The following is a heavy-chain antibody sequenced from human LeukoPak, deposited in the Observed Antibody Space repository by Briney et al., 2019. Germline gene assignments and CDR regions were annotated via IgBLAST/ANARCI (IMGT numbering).Heavy chain of an antibody. CDR1: GDSISTSTW. Sequence: PSETLSLTCAVSGDSISTSTWWNWVRQPPGKGLEWTGETYHSGSTNRNPSLKSRVTISVDKTKNQFSLKLSSVTAADTAMYYCARGHNENNYKSTIDVWGQGTMVTVSS. CDR3: ARGHNENNYKSTIDV. D-gene: IGHD1/OR15-1a*01. J-gene: IGHJ3*01. V-gene: IGHV4-4*02. CDR2: TYHSGST.